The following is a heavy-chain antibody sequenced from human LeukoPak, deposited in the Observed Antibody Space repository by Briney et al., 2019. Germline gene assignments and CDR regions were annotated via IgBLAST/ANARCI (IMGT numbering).Heavy chain of an antibody. CDR1: GGSVSSDTHY. J-gene: IGHJ4*02. D-gene: IGHD3-22*01. V-gene: IGHV4-61*01. Sequence: PSETLSLTCTVSGGSVSSDTHYWSWIRQPPGKGLEWIGYVYFSGRTNYNPSLKSRVTISVDTSKNKFSLKLNSVTAADTAVYYCARGTGWLLLRSYYFDYWGQGTLVTVSS. CDR3: ARGTGWLLLRSYYFDY. CDR2: VYFSGRT.